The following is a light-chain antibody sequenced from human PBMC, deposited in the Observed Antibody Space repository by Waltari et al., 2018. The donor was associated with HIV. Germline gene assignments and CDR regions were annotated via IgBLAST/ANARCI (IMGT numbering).Light chain of an antibody. V-gene: IGLV2-23*02. CDR2: DVS. J-gene: IGLJ1*01. CDR1: SSDVGVYNY. CDR3: CSYAGSSTFV. Sequence: QSALTQPASVSGSPGQSITISCTGTSSDVGVYNYVSWYQQQPGKAPKLMIYDVSKRPSGVSNRFSGSKSGNTASLTSSGLQAEDEADYYCCSYAGSSTFVFGTGTKVTVL.